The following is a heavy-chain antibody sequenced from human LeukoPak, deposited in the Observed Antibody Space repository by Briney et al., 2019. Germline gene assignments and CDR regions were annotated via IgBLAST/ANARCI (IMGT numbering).Heavy chain of an antibody. CDR2: IRYDGSNK. Sequence: GGSLRLSCAASGFTFSSYGMHWVRQAPGKGLEWVAFIRYDGSNKYYADSVKGRFTISRDNSKNTLYLQMNGLRAEDTAVYYCAKGGAVARKGAFDIWGQGTMVTVSS. J-gene: IGHJ3*02. CDR3: AKGGAVARKGAFDI. CDR1: GFTFSSYG. V-gene: IGHV3-30*02. D-gene: IGHD6-19*01.